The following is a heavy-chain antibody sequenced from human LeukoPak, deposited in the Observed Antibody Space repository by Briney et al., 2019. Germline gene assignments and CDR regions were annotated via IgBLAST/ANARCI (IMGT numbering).Heavy chain of an antibody. V-gene: IGHV3-33*01. CDR2: IWYDGSNK. CDR1: GFTFSSYG. Sequence: GGSLRLSCAASGFTFSSYGMHWVRQAPGKGLEWAAVIWYDGSNKYYADSVKGRFTISRDNSKNTLYLQMNSLRAEDTAVYYCARGYSSSWYDYWGQGTLVTVSS. CDR3: ARGYSSSWYDY. J-gene: IGHJ4*02. D-gene: IGHD6-13*01.